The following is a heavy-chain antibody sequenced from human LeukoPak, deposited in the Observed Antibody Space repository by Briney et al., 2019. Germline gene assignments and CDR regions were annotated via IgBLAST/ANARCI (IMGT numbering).Heavy chain of an antibody. D-gene: IGHD5-12*01. J-gene: IGHJ5*02. Sequence: SGPTLVNPTQTLTLTCTFSGFSLSTSGMCVSWIRQPPGKALEWLALIYWDDDKRYSPSLKSRLTITKDTSKNQVVLTMTNMDPVDTATYYCAHRVAQWLGLPPFDPWGQGTLVTVSS. CDR1: GFSLSTSGMC. CDR2: IYWDDDK. CDR3: AHRVAQWLGLPPFDP. V-gene: IGHV2-5*08.